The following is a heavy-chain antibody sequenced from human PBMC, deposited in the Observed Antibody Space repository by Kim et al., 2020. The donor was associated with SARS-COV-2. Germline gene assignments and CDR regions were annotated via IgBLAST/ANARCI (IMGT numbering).Heavy chain of an antibody. CDR2: ISSISSYI. D-gene: IGHD3-10*01. CDR1: GFTFIINS. Sequence: GGSLRLSCPASGFTFIINSMNWVRQSPGKGLEWVSSISSISSYIYYAESVKGRFTISRDNAKNSLYLQMTTLRAEDTAVFNCASDSGVRGVYYYGMDV. CDR3: ASDSGVRGVYYYGMDV. J-gene: IGHJ6*01. V-gene: IGHV3-21*01.